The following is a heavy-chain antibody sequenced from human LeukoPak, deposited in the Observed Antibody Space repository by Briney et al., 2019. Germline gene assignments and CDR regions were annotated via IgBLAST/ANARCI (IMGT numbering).Heavy chain of an antibody. Sequence: SETLSLTCTVSGGSISSYYWSWIRQPPGKGLEWIGYIYYSGSTNDNPSRKSRVTISVDTSKNQFSLKLSSVTAADTAVYYCARYLREPYYDFWSGPSPSAAFDIWGQGTMVTVSS. CDR1: GGSISSYY. D-gene: IGHD3-3*01. J-gene: IGHJ3*02. V-gene: IGHV4-59*01. CDR3: ARYLREPYYDFWSGPSPSAAFDI. CDR2: IYYSGST.